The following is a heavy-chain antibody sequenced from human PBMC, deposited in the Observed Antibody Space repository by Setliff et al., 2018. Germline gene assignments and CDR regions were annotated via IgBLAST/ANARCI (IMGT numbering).Heavy chain of an antibody. CDR2: IYTSVST. CDR1: GGSISSGSYY. D-gene: IGHD5-18*01. CDR3: ARGRGYSYGSTFHCYYGMDV. Sequence: SETLSLTCTVSGGSISSGSYYWSWIRQPAGKGLEWIGRIYTSVSTNYNPSLKSRVTISVDTSKNQFSLKLSSVTAADTAVYYCARGRGYSYGSTFHCYYGMDVWGQGTTVTVSS. J-gene: IGHJ6*02. V-gene: IGHV4-61*02.